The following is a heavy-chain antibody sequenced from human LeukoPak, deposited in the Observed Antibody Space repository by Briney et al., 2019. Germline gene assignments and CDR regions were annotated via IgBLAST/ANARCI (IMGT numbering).Heavy chain of an antibody. V-gene: IGHV4-59*01. D-gene: IGHD5-18*01. CDR2: IYYSGST. J-gene: IGHJ4*02. Sequence: SETLSLTCTVSGGSISSYYWSWIRQPPGKGLEWIGYIYYSGSTNYNPSLKSRVTISVDTSKNQFSLKLSSVTAADTAVYYCARLKDSYGYRRFDYWGQGTLVTVSS. CDR1: GGSISSYY. CDR3: ARLKDSYGYRRFDY.